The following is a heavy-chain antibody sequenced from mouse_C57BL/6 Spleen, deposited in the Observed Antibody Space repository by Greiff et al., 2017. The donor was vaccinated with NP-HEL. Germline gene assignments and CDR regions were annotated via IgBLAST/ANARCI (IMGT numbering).Heavy chain of an antibody. V-gene: IGHV5-4*01. J-gene: IGHJ1*03. CDR1: GFTFSSYA. CDR2: ISDGGSYT. Sequence: EVKLVESGGGLVKPGGSLKLSCAASGFTFSSYAMSWVRQTPEKRLEWVATISDGGSYTYYPDNVKGRFTISRDNAKNNLYLQMSHLKSEDTAMYYCARDRLLRGGYFDVWGTGTTVTVSS. CDR3: ARDRLLRGGYFDV. D-gene: IGHD1-1*01.